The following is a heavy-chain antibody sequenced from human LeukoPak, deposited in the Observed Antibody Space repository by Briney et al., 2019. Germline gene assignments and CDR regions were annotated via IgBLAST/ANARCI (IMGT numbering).Heavy chain of an antibody. D-gene: IGHD2-2*02. CDR1: GGTFSSYA. J-gene: IGHJ3*02. Sequence: SVTVSCTASGGTFSSYAISWVRQAPGQGLEWMGGIIPIFGTANYAQKFQGRVTITADESTSTAYMELSSLRSEDTAAYYCAREGGVVPAAIVPAFDIWGQGTMVTVSS. CDR2: IIPIFGTA. CDR3: AREGGVVPAAIVPAFDI. V-gene: IGHV1-69*13.